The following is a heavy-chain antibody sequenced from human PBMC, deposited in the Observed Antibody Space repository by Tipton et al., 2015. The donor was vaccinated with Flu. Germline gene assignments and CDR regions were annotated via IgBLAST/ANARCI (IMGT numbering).Heavy chain of an antibody. D-gene: IGHD1-26*01. Sequence: LRLSCTVSGGSISNYNYYWGWIRQSPEKGLEWIGTVDYRGSTYYNPSLKSRVTISIDTSKNQFSLKLTSVTAADTAVYYCARGSWEVRFDPWGQGTLVTVSS. CDR2: VDYRGST. V-gene: IGHV4-39*07. J-gene: IGHJ5*02. CDR1: GGSISNYNYY. CDR3: ARGSWEVRFDP.